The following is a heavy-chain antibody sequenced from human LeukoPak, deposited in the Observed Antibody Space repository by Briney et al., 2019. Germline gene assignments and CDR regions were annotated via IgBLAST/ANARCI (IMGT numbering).Heavy chain of an antibody. J-gene: IGHJ4*02. CDR3: ERSGSGYNPIDF. CDR1: GYTFSSSG. CDR2: ICPYNDDT. D-gene: IGHD5-12*01. Sequence: ASLKVSCKASGYTFSSSGISWVRQAPGQGREWMGWICPYNDDTKYEQTLQGRVTMTTDTSTSTVYMQLRSLRSDNTAVYYCERSGSGYNPIDFWGQGTRVTVSS. V-gene: IGHV1-18*01.